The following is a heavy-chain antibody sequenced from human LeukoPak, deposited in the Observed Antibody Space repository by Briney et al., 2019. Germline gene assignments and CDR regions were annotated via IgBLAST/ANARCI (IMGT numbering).Heavy chain of an antibody. CDR2: IYHTGST. V-gene: IGHV4-61*08. J-gene: IGHJ6*02. Sequence: SETLSLTCTVSGGSVSSTDYHWSWIRQSPAKGLEWIGYIYHTGSTIYNPSLKSRVTMSIDTSKNQFSLKLSSVTAADTAVYYCASTPLGFSGSYYGPYYYYGMDVWGQGTTVTVSS. CDR1: GGSVSSTDYH. D-gene: IGHD1-26*01. CDR3: ASTPLGFSGSYYGPYYYYGMDV.